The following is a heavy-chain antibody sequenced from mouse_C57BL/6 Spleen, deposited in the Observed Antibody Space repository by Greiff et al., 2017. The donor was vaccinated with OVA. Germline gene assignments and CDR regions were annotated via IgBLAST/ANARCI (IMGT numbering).Heavy chain of an antibody. J-gene: IGHJ2*01. V-gene: IGHV1-81*01. CDR2: IYPRSGNT. Sequence: QVQLQQSGAELARPGASVTLSCKASGYTFTSYGIRWVKQRTGQGLEWMGEIYPRSGNTYYNEKFKGKATLTADKSSSTAYMELRSLTSEDAAVYFGTRWGATVVAYYFDYWGQGTTLTVSS. CDR3: TRWGATVVAYYFDY. D-gene: IGHD1-1*01. CDR1: GYTFTSYG.